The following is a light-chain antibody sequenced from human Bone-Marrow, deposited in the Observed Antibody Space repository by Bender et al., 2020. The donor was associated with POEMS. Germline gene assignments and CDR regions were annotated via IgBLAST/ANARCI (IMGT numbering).Light chain of an antibody. J-gene: IGLJ3*02. CDR3: SSYTTSISWV. CDR2: DVG. Sequence: QSALTQPASVSGSPGQSITISCSGTSSDIGEYNLVSWYQQYPGKTPKVILYDVGKRPSGVSDRFSASKSGNTASLTISGLQAEDEADYYCSSYTTSISWVFGGGTKLTVL. V-gene: IGLV2-14*02. CDR1: SSDIGEYNL.